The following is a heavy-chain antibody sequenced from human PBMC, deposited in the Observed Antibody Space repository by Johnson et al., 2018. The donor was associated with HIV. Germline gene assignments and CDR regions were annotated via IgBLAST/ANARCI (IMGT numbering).Heavy chain of an antibody. CDR2: ISYDGSNK. CDR1: GFTFSSYA. V-gene: IGHV3-30*04. CDR3: VRSNGRLAAFDI. J-gene: IGHJ3*02. Sequence: QEQLVESGGGVVQPGRSLRLSCAASGFTFSSYAMHWVRQAPGKGLEWVAVISYDGSNKYYADSVKGRFTISRDNAKNTLYLQMNSLRVEDTAVYYCVRSNGRLAAFDIWGQGTMVTVSS. D-gene: IGHD3-9*01.